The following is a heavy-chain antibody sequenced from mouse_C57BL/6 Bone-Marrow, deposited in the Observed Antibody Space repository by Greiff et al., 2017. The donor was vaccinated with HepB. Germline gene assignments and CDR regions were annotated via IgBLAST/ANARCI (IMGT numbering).Heavy chain of an antibody. D-gene: IGHD1-1*01. Sequence: VQLQQPGTELVKPGASVKLSCKASGYTFTSYWMHWVKQRPGQGLEWIGNINPSNGGTNYNEKFKSKATLTVDKSSSTAYMQLSSLTSEDSAVYYSARGYYGSSHYFDYWGQGTTLTVSS. CDR1: GYTFTSYW. V-gene: IGHV1-53*01. J-gene: IGHJ2*01. CDR2: INPSNGGT. CDR3: ARGYYGSSHYFDY.